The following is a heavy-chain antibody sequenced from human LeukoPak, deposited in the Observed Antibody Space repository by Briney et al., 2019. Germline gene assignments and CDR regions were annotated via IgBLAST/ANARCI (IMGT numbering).Heavy chain of an antibody. CDR2: ISGSGGST. D-gene: IGHD5-12*01. J-gene: IGHJ4*02. CDR3: AKDPWLRNSYYFDY. V-gene: IGHV3-23*01. Sequence: AGSLRLSCAASGFTFSSYAMSWVRQAPGKGLEWVAAISGSGGSTYYADSVKGRFTISRDNSKNTLYLQMNSLRAEDTAVYYCAKDPWLRNSYYFDYWGQGTLVTVSS. CDR1: GFTFSSYA.